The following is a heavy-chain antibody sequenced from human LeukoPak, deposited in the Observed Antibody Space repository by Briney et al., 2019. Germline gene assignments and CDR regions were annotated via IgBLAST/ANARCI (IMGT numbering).Heavy chain of an antibody. V-gene: IGHV3-23*01. CDR1: GFTFSSYA. CDR2: ISGSGGST. D-gene: IGHD2-2*01. J-gene: IGHJ6*02. CDR3: AKDEYCSSTSCYEDYYYGMDV. Sequence: GGSLRLSCAASGFTFSSYAMSWVRQAPGKGLEWVSAISGSGGSTYYADSVKGRFTISRDNSKNTLYLQMNSLRAEDTAVYYCAKDEYCSSTSCYEDYYYGMDVWGQGATVTVSS.